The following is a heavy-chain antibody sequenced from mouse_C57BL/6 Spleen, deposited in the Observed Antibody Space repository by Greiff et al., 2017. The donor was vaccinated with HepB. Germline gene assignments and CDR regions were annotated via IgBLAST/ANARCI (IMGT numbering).Heavy chain of an antibody. Sequence: QVQLQQPGAELVKPGASVKLSCKASGYTFTSYWMHWVKQRPGQGLEWIGMIHPNSGSTNYNEKFKSKATLTVDKSSSTAYMQLSSLTSEDSAVYYCAREDFREAHWYFDVWGTGTTVTVSS. CDR3: AREDFREAHWYFDV. CDR2: IHPNSGST. J-gene: IGHJ1*03. D-gene: IGHD3-1*01. CDR1: GYTFTSYW. V-gene: IGHV1-64*01.